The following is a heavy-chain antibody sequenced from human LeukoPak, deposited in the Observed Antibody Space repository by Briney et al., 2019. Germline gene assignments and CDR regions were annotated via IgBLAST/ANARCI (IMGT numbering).Heavy chain of an antibody. J-gene: IGHJ4*02. CDR2: ISAYNGNT. V-gene: IGHV1-18*01. CDR3: ARIGVASPSHFDY. Sequence: GGSLRLSCAASGFTFTSYGISWVRQAPGQGLEWMGWISAYNGNTNYAQKLQGRVTMTTDTSTSTAYMELRSLRSDDTAVYYCARIGVASPSHFDYWGQGTLVTVSS. D-gene: IGHD3-3*01. CDR1: GFTFTSYG.